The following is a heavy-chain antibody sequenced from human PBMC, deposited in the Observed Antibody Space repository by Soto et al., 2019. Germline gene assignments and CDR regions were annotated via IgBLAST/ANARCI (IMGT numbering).Heavy chain of an antibody. CDR1: GDTFTNYA. D-gene: IGHD3-10*01. V-gene: IGHV1-3*01. J-gene: IGHJ6*02. CDR2: INAGNGNT. CDR3: ARDMRAHYYGSGSYSSPYNYYSGMDA. Sequence: ASVKVSCKASGDTFTNYAMHWLRQAPGQRLEWMGWINAGNGNTKYSQKFQGRVTITRDTSASTAYMELSSLRSEDTAVYYCARDMRAHYYGSGSYSSPYNYYSGMDAWGQQTALTISS.